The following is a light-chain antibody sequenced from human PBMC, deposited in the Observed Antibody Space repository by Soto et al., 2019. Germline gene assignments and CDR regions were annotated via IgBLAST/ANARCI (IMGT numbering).Light chain of an antibody. J-gene: IGKJ3*01. V-gene: IGKV3-15*01. CDR3: QQYRSTVVT. CDR1: QSVSNN. CDR2: GAS. Sequence: EKDMKRSPASLSVYPLKIATLSFRAIQSVSNNLAWYQQKPGQAPRLLIYGASTRATGIPARFSGSGSGTEFTLTISRLEPEDFAVYYCQQYRSTVVTFGPGTKVDI.